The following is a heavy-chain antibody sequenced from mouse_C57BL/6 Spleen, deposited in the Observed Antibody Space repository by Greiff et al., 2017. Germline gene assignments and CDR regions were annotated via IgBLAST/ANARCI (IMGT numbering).Heavy chain of an antibody. Sequence: QVHVKQPGAELVRPGSSVKLSCKASGYTFTSYWMHWVKQRPIQGLEWIGNIDPSDSETHYNQKFKDKATLTVDKSSSTAYMQLSSLTSEDSAVYYWASGGGDYDYDVDYWGQGTTLTVSS. V-gene: IGHV1-52*01. CDR1: GYTFTSYW. J-gene: IGHJ2*01. D-gene: IGHD2-4*01. CDR2: IDPSDSET. CDR3: ASGGGDYDYDVDY.